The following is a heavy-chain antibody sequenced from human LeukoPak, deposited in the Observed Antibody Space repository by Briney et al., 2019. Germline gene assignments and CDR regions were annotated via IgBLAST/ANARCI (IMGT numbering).Heavy chain of an antibody. CDR3: ARERTWELPQGNWFDP. D-gene: IGHD1-26*01. J-gene: IGHJ5*02. CDR2: ISYDGRNK. V-gene: IGHV3-30*04. Sequence: GGSLRLSCAASGFTFSSYAMHWVRQAPGEGLEWVAVISYDGRNKDYADSVKGRLTISRDNSNNTLYLQMHSLRAEDTAVYYCARERTWELPQGNWFDPWGQGTLVTVSS. CDR1: GFTFSSYA.